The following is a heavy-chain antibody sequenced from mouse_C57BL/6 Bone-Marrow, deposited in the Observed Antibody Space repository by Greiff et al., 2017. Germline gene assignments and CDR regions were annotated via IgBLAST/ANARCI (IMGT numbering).Heavy chain of an antibody. CDR1: GFTFSSYA. Sequence: EVQLVESGGGLVKPGGSLKLSCAASGFTFSSYAMSWVRQTPDKRLEWVATISDGGSYTYYPDNVKGRFTISRDNAKNNLYLQMSHLKSEDTAMYYCTRGLTGYFDYWGQGTTLTVSS. V-gene: IGHV5-4*01. J-gene: IGHJ2*01. CDR2: ISDGGSYT. CDR3: TRGLTGYFDY.